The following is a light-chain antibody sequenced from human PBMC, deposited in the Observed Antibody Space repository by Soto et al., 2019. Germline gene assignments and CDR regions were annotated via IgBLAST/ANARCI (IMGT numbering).Light chain of an antibody. CDR1: QSFTGM. CDR3: QQYHSYST. V-gene: IGKV1-5*01. Sequence: DIQMTQSPSTLSASVGDRVTITCRASQSFTGMLAWYQQKPGKAPKLLIYDASSLKSGVPSRFSGSGSGTEFILTISKLQPDDFATYYCQQYHSYSTFGQGTRLEIK. CDR2: DAS. J-gene: IGKJ2*01.